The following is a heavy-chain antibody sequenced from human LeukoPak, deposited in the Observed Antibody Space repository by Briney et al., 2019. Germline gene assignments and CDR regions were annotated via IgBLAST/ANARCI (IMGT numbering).Heavy chain of an antibody. J-gene: IGHJ4*02. CDR1: GGSISSYY. CDR3: ARQGRLKTQYYFDY. CDR2: IYYSGST. D-gene: IGHD1-26*01. V-gene: IGHV4-59*08. Sequence: SETLSLTCTVSGGSISSYYWSWIRQPPGKGLEWIGYIYYSGSTNYNPSLKSRVTISVDTSKNQFFLKLSSVTAADTAVYYCARQGRLKTQYYFDYWGQGTLVTVSS.